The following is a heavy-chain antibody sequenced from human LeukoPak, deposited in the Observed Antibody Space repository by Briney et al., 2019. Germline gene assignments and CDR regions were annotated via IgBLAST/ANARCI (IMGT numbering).Heavy chain of an antibody. CDR1: GYSFTSYW. CDR2: IYPGDPDT. V-gene: IGHV5-51*01. D-gene: IGHD5-18*01. J-gene: IGHJ5*02. Sequence: GESLKISCKGSGYSFTSYWIGWVRQMPGKGLEWMGIIYPGDPDTRYSPSFQGQVTISADKSISTAYLQWSSLKASDTAMYYCARRQLWQRGWFDPWGQGTLVTVSS. CDR3: ARRQLWQRGWFDP.